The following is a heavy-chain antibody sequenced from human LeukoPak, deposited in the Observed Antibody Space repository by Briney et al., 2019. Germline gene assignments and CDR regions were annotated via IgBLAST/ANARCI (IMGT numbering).Heavy chain of an antibody. CDR2: INHSGST. V-gene: IGHV4-34*01. D-gene: IGHD1-14*01. J-gene: IGHJ6*04. CDR3: ARPGGVSGMDV. Sequence: SETLSLTCAVYGGSFSGYYRSWIRQPPGKGLEWIGEINHSGSTNYNPSLKSRVTISVDTSKNQFSLKLSSVTAADTAVYYCARPGGVSGMDVWGKGTTVTVSS. CDR1: GGSFSGYY.